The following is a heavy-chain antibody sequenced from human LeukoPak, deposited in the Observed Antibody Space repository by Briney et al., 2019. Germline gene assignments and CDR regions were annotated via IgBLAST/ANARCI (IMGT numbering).Heavy chain of an antibody. Sequence: SVKVSCKASGGTFSSYAISWVRQAPGQGLEWMGGIIPIFGTANYAQKFQGRVTMTEDTSTDTAYMELSSLRSEDTAVYYCATFPYDYVWGSYRSPKYYFDYWGQGTLVTVSS. J-gene: IGHJ4*02. V-gene: IGHV1-69*06. CDR3: ATFPYDYVWGSYRSPKYYFDY. D-gene: IGHD3-16*02. CDR2: IIPIFGTA. CDR1: GGTFSSYA.